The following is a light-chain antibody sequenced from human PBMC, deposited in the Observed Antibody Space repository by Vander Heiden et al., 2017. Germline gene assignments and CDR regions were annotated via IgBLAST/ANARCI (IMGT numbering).Light chain of an antibody. CDR2: AAS. J-gene: IGKJ4*01. CDR1: QTINNY. V-gene: IGKV1-39*01. Sequence: DIQLTQSPSSLSASVGDRVTITCRASQTINNYLNWYQQKPGKAPKLLISAASSLHSGVPSRFSGSGSGTDFTLTISSLQPEDFATYYCQQSYSTLALTFGGGTKVDIK. CDR3: QQSYSTLALT.